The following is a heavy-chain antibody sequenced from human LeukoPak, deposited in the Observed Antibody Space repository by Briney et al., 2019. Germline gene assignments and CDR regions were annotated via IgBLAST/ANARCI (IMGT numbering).Heavy chain of an antibody. Sequence: GGSLRLSCAASGFTFSSYAMHWVRQAPGKGLEWVAVISYDGSNKYYADSVKGRFTISRDNSKNTLYLQMNSLRAEDTAVYYCAKPLNAYYYYYMDVWGKGTTVTVSS. J-gene: IGHJ6*03. CDR1: GFTFSSYA. CDR3: AKPLNAYYYYYMDV. V-gene: IGHV3-30*18. CDR2: ISYDGSNK.